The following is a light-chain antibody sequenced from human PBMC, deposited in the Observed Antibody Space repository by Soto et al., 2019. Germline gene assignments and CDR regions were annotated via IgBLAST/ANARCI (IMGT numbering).Light chain of an antibody. CDR3: AAWDDSLNGPYV. J-gene: IGLJ1*01. Sequence: QSVLTQPPSVSDAPRQRVTISCSGSSSNIGNNAVNWYQQLPGKAPKLLIYYDDLLPSGVSDRFSGSKSGTSASLAISGLQSEDEADYYCAAWDDSLNGPYVFGTGTKLTVL. CDR2: YDD. V-gene: IGLV1-36*01. CDR1: SSNIGNNA.